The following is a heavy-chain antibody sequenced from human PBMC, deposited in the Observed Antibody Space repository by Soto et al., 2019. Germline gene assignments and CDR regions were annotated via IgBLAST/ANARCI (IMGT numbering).Heavy chain of an antibody. CDR1: GFTFSANA. Sequence: GGSLRLSCVASGFTFSANAMSWARQVAGRGLEWVSGISGSGDSTYYADSVKGRFTISRVNSKNTLFLHMNNLRAEDTAIYYCAKLTHYYDSSGSGFWGQGTLVTVSS. CDR2: ISGSGDST. D-gene: IGHD3-22*01. J-gene: IGHJ4*02. CDR3: AKLTHYYDSSGSGF. V-gene: IGHV3-23*01.